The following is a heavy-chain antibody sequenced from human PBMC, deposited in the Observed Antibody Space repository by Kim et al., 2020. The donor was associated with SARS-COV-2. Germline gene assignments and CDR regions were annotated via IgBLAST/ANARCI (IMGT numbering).Heavy chain of an antibody. V-gene: IGHV4-34*01. Sequence: NYNPSLKGRVTISVDTSKNQFFLRIRSMTAADTAVYYCARGQYSPPPDHWGQGTLVAVSS. CDR3: ARGQYSPPPDH. D-gene: IGHD5-12*01. J-gene: IGHJ4*02.